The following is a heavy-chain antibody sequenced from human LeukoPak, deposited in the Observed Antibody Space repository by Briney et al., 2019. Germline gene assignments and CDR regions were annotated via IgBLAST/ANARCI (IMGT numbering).Heavy chain of an antibody. J-gene: IGHJ4*02. CDR1: GFTFSSYA. Sequence: GRSLRLSCAASGFTFSSYAMHWVRQAPGKGLEWVAVISYDGSNKYYADSVKGRFTISRDNSKNTLYLQMNSLRAEDTAVYYCAKDRILSSERPLFDYWGQGTLVTVSS. D-gene: IGHD6-25*01. CDR3: AKDRILSSERPLFDY. V-gene: IGHV3-30-3*02. CDR2: ISYDGSNK.